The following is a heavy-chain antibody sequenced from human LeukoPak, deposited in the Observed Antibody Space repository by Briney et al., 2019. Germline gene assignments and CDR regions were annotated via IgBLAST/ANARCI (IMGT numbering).Heavy chain of an antibody. Sequence: SGGSLRLSCAASGFTFSSYGMHWVRQAPGKGLEWVAVISYDGSNKYYADSVKGRFTISRDNSKNTLYLQMNSLRAEDTAVYYCAKGLEMATPRGAYWGQGTLVTVSS. CDR2: ISYDGSNK. CDR3: AKGLEMATPRGAY. D-gene: IGHD5-24*01. J-gene: IGHJ4*02. CDR1: GFTFSSYG. V-gene: IGHV3-30*18.